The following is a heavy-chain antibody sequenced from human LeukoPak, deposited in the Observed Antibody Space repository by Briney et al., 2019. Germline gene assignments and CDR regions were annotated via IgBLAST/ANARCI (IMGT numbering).Heavy chain of an antibody. J-gene: IGHJ4*02. D-gene: IGHD2-2*01. CDR3: ARALSSTSCSDY. V-gene: IGHV1-69*01. Sequence: GSSVKVSCKASGGTFSSYAISWVRQAPGQGLEWMGGFIPIFGTANYAQKFQGRVTITADESTSTAYMELSSLRSEDTAVYYCARALSSTSCSDYWGQGTLVTVSS. CDR1: GGTFSSYA. CDR2: FIPIFGTA.